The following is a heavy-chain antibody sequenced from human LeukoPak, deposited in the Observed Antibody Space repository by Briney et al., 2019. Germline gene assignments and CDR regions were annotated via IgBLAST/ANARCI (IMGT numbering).Heavy chain of an antibody. Sequence: GGSLRLSCAASVFTFSSYSMNWVRQAPGKGLEWVSSISSSSSYIYYADSVKGRFTISRDNAKNSLYLQMNSLRAEDTAVYYCARAFGIAAARLDYWGQGTLVTVSS. CDR2: ISSSSSYI. V-gene: IGHV3-21*01. J-gene: IGHJ4*02. CDR1: VFTFSSYS. D-gene: IGHD6-13*01. CDR3: ARAFGIAAARLDY.